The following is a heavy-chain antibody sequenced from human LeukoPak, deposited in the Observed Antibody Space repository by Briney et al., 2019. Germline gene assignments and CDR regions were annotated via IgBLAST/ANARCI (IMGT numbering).Heavy chain of an antibody. CDR3: ARGGSHIDY. V-gene: IGHV4-59*08. CDR2: IYYSGST. J-gene: IGHJ4*02. CDR1: GGSISSYY. Sequence: PSETLSLTCTVSGGSISSYYWSWIRQPPGKGLEWIGYIYYSGSTNYNPSLKSRVTISVDTSKNQFSLKLSSVTAADTAVYYCARGGSHIDYWGQGTLVTVSS.